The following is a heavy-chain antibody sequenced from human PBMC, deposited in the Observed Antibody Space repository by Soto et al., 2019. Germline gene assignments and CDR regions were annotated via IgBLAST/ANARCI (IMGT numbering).Heavy chain of an antibody. CDR2: INHSGST. Sequence: QVQLQQWGAGLLKPSETLSLTCAVYGGSFSGYYWRWIRQPPGKGLEWIGEINHSGSTNYNPSLKSRVSISVDTSKIQFSLKLSSVTAADTAVYYGAREGRYFDWLGDWFDPWGQGTLVTVSS. CDR1: GGSFSGYY. J-gene: IGHJ5*02. CDR3: AREGRYFDWLGDWFDP. V-gene: IGHV4-34*01. D-gene: IGHD3-9*01.